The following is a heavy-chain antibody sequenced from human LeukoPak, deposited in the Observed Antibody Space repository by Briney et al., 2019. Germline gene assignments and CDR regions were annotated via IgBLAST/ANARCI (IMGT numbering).Heavy chain of an antibody. CDR2: VSGSGGST. CDR1: RFSFSSYA. Sequence: GGSLRLSCAASRFSFSSYAMSWVRQAPGKGLEWVSTVSGSGGSTYYADSVKGRFTISRDNSKNTLYLQMNSLRAEDTAVYYCAKDNRGDNWNDLAIDYWGQGTLVTVSS. J-gene: IGHJ4*02. CDR3: AKDNRGDNWNDLAIDY. V-gene: IGHV3-23*01. D-gene: IGHD1-20*01.